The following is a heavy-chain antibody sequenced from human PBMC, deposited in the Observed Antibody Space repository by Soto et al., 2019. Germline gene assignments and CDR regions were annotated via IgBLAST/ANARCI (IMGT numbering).Heavy chain of an antibody. CDR3: ARHVETVTRDAFDI. CDR2: IYYSGST. D-gene: IGHD4-17*01. J-gene: IGHJ3*02. CDR1: GGSISSSSYY. Sequence: QLQLQESGPGLVKPSETLSLTCTVSGGSISSSSYYWGWIRQPPGKGLEWIGSIYYSGSTYYNPSLKSRVTISVDTSKNQFSLKLSSVTAADTAVYYCARHVETVTRDAFDIWGQGTMVTVSS. V-gene: IGHV4-39*01.